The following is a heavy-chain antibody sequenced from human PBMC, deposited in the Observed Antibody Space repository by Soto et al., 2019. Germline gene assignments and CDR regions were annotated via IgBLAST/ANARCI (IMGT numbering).Heavy chain of an antibody. Sequence: PXGALRRNFPTSGLTFSNYSMSWVRQAPGGGLDWVSSMSGSSSTTYYADSVRGRFTISRDRSKNTLYLQMSSLRAEDTALYYCAKNKARELPTVIEFWGQGTLVTV. CDR3: AKNKARELPTVIEF. J-gene: IGHJ4*02. D-gene: IGHD3-16*02. CDR1: GLTFSNYS. V-gene: IGHV3-23*01. CDR2: MSGSSSTT.